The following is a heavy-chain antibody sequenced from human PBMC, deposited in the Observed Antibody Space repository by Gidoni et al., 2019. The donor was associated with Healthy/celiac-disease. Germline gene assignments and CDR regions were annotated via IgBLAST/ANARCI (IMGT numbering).Heavy chain of an antibody. J-gene: IGHJ3*02. D-gene: IGHD3-3*01. CDR3: ARMPSGGVVILCNDAFDI. CDR2: IYYSGST. V-gene: IGHV4-31*03. CDR1: GGSISSGCYY. Sequence: VQLQESGPVLVKPSQTLSLTFTFSGGSISSGCYYWSWTRQHPGKGLEWIGYIYYSGSTYYNPSLKSRVTISVDTSKNQFSRKLSSVTAADTAVYYCARMPSGGVVILCNDAFDIWGQGTMVTVSS.